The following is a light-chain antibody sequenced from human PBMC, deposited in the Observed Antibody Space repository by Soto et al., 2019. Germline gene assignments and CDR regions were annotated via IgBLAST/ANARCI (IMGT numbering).Light chain of an antibody. CDR2: GAS. V-gene: IGKV3-15*01. Sequence: EVVMTQSPATLSVSPGERATLSCRASQSVSSSLAWYQQKPGQAPRLLIYGASTTVTGIPARFSGSGSGTEFTLTISSRQSEDFAVYYCQQYNKWPGTFGQGTKVENK. CDR3: QQYNKWPGT. CDR1: QSVSSS. J-gene: IGKJ1*01.